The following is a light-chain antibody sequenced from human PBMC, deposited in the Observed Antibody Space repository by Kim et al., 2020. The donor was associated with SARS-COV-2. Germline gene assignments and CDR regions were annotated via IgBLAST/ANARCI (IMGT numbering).Light chain of an antibody. V-gene: IGKV3-20*01. CDR3: HQHGASPWT. CDR2: GAS. Sequence: APGESATLSCRASQSVSSSYFSWYHQKPGQPPRLLIYGASDRAAGIPDRFSGSGSGTDFTLAISRLEPEDFAVYFCHQHGASPWTFGQGTKVEVK. J-gene: IGKJ1*01. CDR1: QSVSSSY.